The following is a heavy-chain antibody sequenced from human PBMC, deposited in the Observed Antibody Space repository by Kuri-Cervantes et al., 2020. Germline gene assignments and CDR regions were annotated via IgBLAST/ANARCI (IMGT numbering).Heavy chain of an antibody. Sequence: SETLSLTCAVYGGSFSGYYWSWIRQPPGKGLEWIGGINHSGSTNYNPSLKSRVTISVDTSKNQFSLKLSSVTAADTAVYYCARGTASIAVAGIYYYYMDVWGKGTTVTVSS. CDR2: INHSGST. J-gene: IGHJ6*03. CDR3: ARGTASIAVAGIYYYYMDV. V-gene: IGHV4-34*01. D-gene: IGHD6-19*01. CDR1: GGSFSGYY.